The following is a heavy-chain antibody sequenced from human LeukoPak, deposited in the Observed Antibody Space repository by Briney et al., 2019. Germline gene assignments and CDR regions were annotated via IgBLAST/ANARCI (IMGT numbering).Heavy chain of an antibody. CDR1: GGSFSGYY. V-gene: IGHV4-34*01. CDR2: INHSGST. D-gene: IGHD3-10*01. CDR3: ARHARYYYGSGTRAFDI. Sequence: SETLSLTCAVYGGSFSGYYWSWIRQPPGKGLEWIGEINHSGSTNCNPSLKSRVTISVDTSKNQFSLKLSSVTAADTAVYYCARHARYYYGSGTRAFDIWGQGTMVTVSS. J-gene: IGHJ3*02.